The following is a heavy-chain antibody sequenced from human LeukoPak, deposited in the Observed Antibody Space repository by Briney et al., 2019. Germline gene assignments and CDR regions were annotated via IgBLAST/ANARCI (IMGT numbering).Heavy chain of an antibody. D-gene: IGHD3-10*01. CDR3: ARGSITMVRGVIITGPVGNWFDP. CDR2: IYYSGST. Sequence: SETLSLTCTVSGGSISSSSYYWGWIRQPPGKGLEWIGSIYYSGSTYYNPSLKSRVTISVDTSKNQFSLKLSSVTAADTAVYYCARGSITMVRGVIITGPVGNWFDPWGQGTLVTVSS. V-gene: IGHV4-39*07. CDR1: GGSISSSSYY. J-gene: IGHJ5*02.